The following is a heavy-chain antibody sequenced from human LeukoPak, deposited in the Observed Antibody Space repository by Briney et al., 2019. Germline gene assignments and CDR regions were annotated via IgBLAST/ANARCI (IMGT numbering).Heavy chain of an antibody. CDR2: FDPEDGET. Sequence: GASVKVSCKVSGYTLTELSMHSVRQAPGKGLEWMGGFDPEDGETIYAQKFQDRVTMTEDTSTDTAYMELSSLRSEDTAVYYCATYDSYYAVLDYWGQGTLVTVSS. J-gene: IGHJ4*02. CDR3: ATYDSYYAVLDY. CDR1: GYTLTELS. D-gene: IGHD1-26*01. V-gene: IGHV1-24*01.